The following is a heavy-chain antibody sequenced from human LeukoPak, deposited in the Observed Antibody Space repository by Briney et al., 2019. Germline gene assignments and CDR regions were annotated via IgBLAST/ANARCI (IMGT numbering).Heavy chain of an antibody. D-gene: IGHD2-2*01. J-gene: IGHJ5*02. CDR2: IYTSGST. Sequence: SETLSLTCTVSGGSISSYYWSWIRQPAGKGLEWIGRIYTSGSTNYNPSLKSRVTMSVDTSKNQFSLKLSSVTAADTAVYYCARDFLSRYCSSTSCASFDPWGQGTLVTVSS. CDR3: ARDFLSRYCSSTSCASFDP. CDR1: GGSISSYY. V-gene: IGHV4-4*07.